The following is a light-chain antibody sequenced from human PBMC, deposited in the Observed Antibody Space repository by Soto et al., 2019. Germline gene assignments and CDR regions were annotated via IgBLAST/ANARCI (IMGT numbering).Light chain of an antibody. V-gene: IGKV1-39*01. CDR2: AAS. CDR3: QQSYSTLLFT. Sequence: DIQMTQSPSSLSASVGDRVTITCRASQSISSYLNWYQQKPGKAPKLLIYAASSLHSGVPSRFSGSGSGTDFTLTISSLQPEDFATYYCQQSYSTLLFTFGPGTKVDIK. CDR1: QSISSY. J-gene: IGKJ3*01.